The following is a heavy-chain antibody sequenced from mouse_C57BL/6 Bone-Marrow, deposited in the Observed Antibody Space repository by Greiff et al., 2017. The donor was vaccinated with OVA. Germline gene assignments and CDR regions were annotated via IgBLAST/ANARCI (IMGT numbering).Heavy chain of an antibody. V-gene: IGHV1-55*01. CDR2: IYPGSGST. J-gene: IGHJ4*01. Sequence: QVQLQQPGAELVKPGASVKMSCKASGYTFTSYWITWVKQRPGQGLEWIGDIYPGSGSTNYNEKFKSKATLTVDTSSSTAYMQLSSLTSEDSAVYYCARRGDYSNSLLMDYWGQGTSVTVSS. CDR1: GYTFTSYW. D-gene: IGHD2-5*01. CDR3: ARRGDYSNSLLMDY.